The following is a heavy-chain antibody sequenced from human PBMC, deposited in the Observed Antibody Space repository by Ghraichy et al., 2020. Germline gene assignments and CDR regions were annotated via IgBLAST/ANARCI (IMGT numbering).Heavy chain of an antibody. CDR1: GFTFGDYA. Sequence: GESLNISCTASGFTFGDYAMNWFRQAPGKGLEWVGFIRSKVYGGTTEYAASVKGRFTISRDDSKSIAYLQMNSLKTEDTAVYYCTRAPIDSHYYYYGMDVWGQGTTVTVSS. CDR2: IRSKVYGGTT. CDR3: TRAPIDSHYYYYGMDV. V-gene: IGHV3-49*03. J-gene: IGHJ6*02. D-gene: IGHD3-22*01.